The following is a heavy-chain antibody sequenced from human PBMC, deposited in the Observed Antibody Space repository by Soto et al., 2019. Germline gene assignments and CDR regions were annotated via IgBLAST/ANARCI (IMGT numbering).Heavy chain of an antibody. CDR2: ISYDGSNK. V-gene: IGHV3-30*18. D-gene: IGHD6-13*01. J-gene: IGHJ4*02. Sequence: QVQLVESGGGVVQPGRSLRLSCAASTFTFSSYDIHWVRQAPGKGLEGVAVISYDGSNKYYADSVKGRFTISRDNSKHTLYLQMNSLSAEDTAVYYGAKDRIYRSSWSGSDHWGQGTLVTVSS. CDR3: AKDRIYRSSWSGSDH. CDR1: TFTFSSYD.